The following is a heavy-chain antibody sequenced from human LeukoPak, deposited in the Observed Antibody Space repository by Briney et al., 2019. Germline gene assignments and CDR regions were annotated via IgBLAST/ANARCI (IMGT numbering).Heavy chain of an antibody. Sequence: GASVKVSCKASGYTFTGNYVHWVRQAPGQGLEWMGWINPNSGATNWLQKLQGRLTMTRDTSISTAYMEPSSLTSDDTAVYYCASHYGSGSYRDAFDIWGQGTMVTVSS. CDR1: GYTFTGNY. CDR3: ASHYGSGSYRDAFDI. D-gene: IGHD3-10*01. CDR2: INPNSGAT. V-gene: IGHV1-2*02. J-gene: IGHJ3*02.